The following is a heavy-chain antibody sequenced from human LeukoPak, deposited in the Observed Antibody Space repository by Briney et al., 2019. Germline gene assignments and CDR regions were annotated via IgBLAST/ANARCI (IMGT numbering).Heavy chain of an antibody. V-gene: IGHV4-39*07. J-gene: IGHJ3*02. CDR3: ARDLWWYPSGGSAFDI. CDR2: IYYSGST. D-gene: IGHD2-15*01. CDR1: GDSISSTIHY. Sequence: PSETLSLTCTVSGDSISSTIHYWAWIRQPPGKGLEWIGSIYYSGSTYSNPSLKSRVTTSLDRTKNQFSLKLTSVTAADTAVYYCARDLWWYPSGGSAFDIWGQGTMVTVSS.